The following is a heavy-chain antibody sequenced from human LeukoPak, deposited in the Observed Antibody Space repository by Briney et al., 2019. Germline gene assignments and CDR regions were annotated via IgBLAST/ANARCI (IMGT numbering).Heavy chain of an antibody. CDR2: IYTSGST. J-gene: IGHJ6*02. CDR1: GGSISSYY. Sequence: SETLSLTCTVSGGSISSYYWSWTRQPAGKGLEWIGRIYTSGSTNYNPSLKSRVTMSVDTSKNQFSLKLSSVTAADTAVYYCASRRSSGASRYYYYGMDVWGQGTTVTVSS. CDR3: ASRRSSGASRYYYYGMDV. D-gene: IGHD3-22*01. V-gene: IGHV4-4*07.